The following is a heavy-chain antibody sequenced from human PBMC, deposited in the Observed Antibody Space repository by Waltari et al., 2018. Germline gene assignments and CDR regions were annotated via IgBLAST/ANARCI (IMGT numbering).Heavy chain of an antibody. J-gene: IGHJ3*02. D-gene: IGHD5-18*01. V-gene: IGHV1-69*10. Sequence: QVQLVQSGAEVKKPGSSVKVSCKASGGTFSSYAISWVLQAPGQGLEWMGGIIPILGIANYAQKFQGRVTITADKSTSTAYMELSSLRSEDTAVYYCATDPSRDSSNAFDIWGQGTMVTVSS. CDR1: GGTFSSYA. CDR3: ATDPSRDSSNAFDI. CDR2: IIPILGIA.